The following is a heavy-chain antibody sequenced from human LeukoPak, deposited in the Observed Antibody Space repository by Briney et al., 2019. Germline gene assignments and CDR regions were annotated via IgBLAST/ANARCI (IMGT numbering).Heavy chain of an antibody. J-gene: IGHJ4*02. D-gene: IGHD3-10*01. CDR1: GFTFTSYN. V-gene: IGHV3-21*01. CDR2: ISTTSTYI. CDR3: ARDRGFGELLYTRGPDY. Sequence: GGSLRLSCAASGFTFTSYNMNWVRQAPGKGLEWVSSISTTSTYIYYADSVKGRFTISRDNAKNSLFLQLDSLRAEDTAAYYCARDRGFGELLYTRGPDYWGQGTLVSVSS.